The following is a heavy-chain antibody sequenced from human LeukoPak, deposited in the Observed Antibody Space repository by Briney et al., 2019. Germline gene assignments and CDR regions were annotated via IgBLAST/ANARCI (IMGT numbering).Heavy chain of an antibody. J-gene: IGHJ4*02. Sequence: PGGSLRLSCAASGFTFSSYAMSWVRQAPGKGLEWVSAISGSGGSTYYADSVKGRFTISRDNSKNTLYLQMNSLRAEDTAVYYCAKDYYGSGKTPPDYWGQGTLVTVSS. CDR2: ISGSGGST. CDR1: GFTFSSYA. D-gene: IGHD3-10*01. CDR3: AKDYYGSGKTPPDY. V-gene: IGHV3-23*01.